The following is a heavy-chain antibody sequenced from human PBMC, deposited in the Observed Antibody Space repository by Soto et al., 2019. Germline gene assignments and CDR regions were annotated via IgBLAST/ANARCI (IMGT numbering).Heavy chain of an antibody. Sequence: PGGSLRLSCAASGFTFSSYSMNWVRQAPGKGLEWVSSISSSSSYIYYADSVKGRFTISRDNAKNSLYLQMNSLRAEDTAVYYCARDSDGNNLGWFDYWGQGTLVTVSS. J-gene: IGHJ4*02. CDR2: ISSSSSYI. CDR1: GFTFSSYS. CDR3: ARDSDGNNLGWFDY. V-gene: IGHV3-21*01.